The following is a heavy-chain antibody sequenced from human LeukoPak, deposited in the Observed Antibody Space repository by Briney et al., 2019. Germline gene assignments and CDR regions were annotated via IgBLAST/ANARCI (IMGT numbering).Heavy chain of an antibody. Sequence: PGGSLRLSCAASGFTFSSYGMHWVRQAPGKGLEWVAVIWHGGSNKYYADSVKGRFTISRDNSKNTLYLQMNSLRAEDTAVYYCAKDASDYGGKIGYYFDYWGQGTLVTVSS. CDR1: GFTFSSYG. J-gene: IGHJ4*02. CDR3: AKDASDYGGKIGYYFDY. D-gene: IGHD4-23*01. V-gene: IGHV3-30*02. CDR2: IWHGGSNK.